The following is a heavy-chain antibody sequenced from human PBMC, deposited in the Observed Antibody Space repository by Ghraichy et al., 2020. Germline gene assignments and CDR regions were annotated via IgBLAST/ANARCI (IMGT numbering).Heavy chain of an antibody. J-gene: IGHJ4*01. CDR1: GFAFSSYW. Sequence: GGSLRLSCAASGFAFSSYWMSWVRQAPGKGLEWVANIKQDGSVGYYVDSLKGRFTISRDNAKNSLYLEMNSLRAEDTAVYYCARDMHSSGSYHYCDYWGHGTLVTVSS. CDR2: IKQDGSVG. V-gene: IGHV3-7*03. D-gene: IGHD3-22*01. CDR3: ARDMHSSGSYHYCDY.